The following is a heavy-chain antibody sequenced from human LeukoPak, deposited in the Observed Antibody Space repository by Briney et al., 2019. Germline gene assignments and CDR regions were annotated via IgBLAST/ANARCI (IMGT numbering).Heavy chain of an antibody. CDR3: AKDIGGFAVGYAFDI. CDR2: ISWNSGSI. V-gene: IGHV3-9*01. Sequence: GGSLRLSCAASGFTFDDYAMHWVRQAPGKGLEWVSGISWNSGSIGYADSVKGRFTISRDNAKNSLYLQVNSLRAEDTALYYCAKDIGGFAVGYAFDIWGQGTMVTVSS. CDR1: GFTFDDYA. D-gene: IGHD3-16*01. J-gene: IGHJ3*02.